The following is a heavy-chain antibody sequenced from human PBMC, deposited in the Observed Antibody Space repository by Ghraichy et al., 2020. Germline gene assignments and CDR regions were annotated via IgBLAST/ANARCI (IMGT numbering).Heavy chain of an antibody. CDR3: ARDKGLWPDYYYGMDV. J-gene: IGHJ6*02. Sequence: GESLNISCAASGFTFSSYSMNWVRQAPGKGLEWVSSISSSSSYIYYADSVKGRFTISRDNAKNSLYLQMNSLRAEDTAVYYCARDKGLWPDYYYGMDVWGQGTTVTVSS. D-gene: IGHD2-21*01. CDR1: GFTFSSYS. V-gene: IGHV3-21*01. CDR2: ISSSSSYI.